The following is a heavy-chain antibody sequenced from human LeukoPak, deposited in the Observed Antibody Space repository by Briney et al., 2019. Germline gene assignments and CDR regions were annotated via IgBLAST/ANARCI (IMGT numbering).Heavy chain of an antibody. D-gene: IGHD2-8*01. V-gene: IGHV1-2*02. J-gene: IGHJ3*02. Sequence: GASVKVSCKASGYTFTGYYLHWVRQAPGQGLEWMGCVNPNSGNTGYAQKFQGRVTMTRDTSTSTVYVELSSLKYEDTAVYYCARQRGGQYEDGFDIWGQRTMVTVSS. CDR1: GYTFTGYY. CDR2: VNPNSGNT. CDR3: ARQRGGQYEDGFDI.